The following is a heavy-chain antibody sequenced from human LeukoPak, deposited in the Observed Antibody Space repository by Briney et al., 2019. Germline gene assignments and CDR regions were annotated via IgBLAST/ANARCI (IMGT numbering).Heavy chain of an antibody. CDR1: GFTFSSYT. Sequence: GXXLRLSCAASGFTFSSYTMNWVRQAPGKGLEWVSSISSGSSYIYYADSVKGRFTISRDNAMNSLDLQMNSLRAEDTAVYYCARGREGIAARWWVEEPRWYFFDPWGQGTLVTVSS. CDR3: ARGREGIAARWWVEEPRWYFFDP. V-gene: IGHV3-21*01. J-gene: IGHJ5*02. CDR2: ISSGSSYI. D-gene: IGHD6-6*01.